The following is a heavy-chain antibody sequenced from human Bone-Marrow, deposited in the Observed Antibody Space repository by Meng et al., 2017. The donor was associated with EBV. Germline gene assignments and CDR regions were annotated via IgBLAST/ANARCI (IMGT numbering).Heavy chain of an antibody. CDR3: ARMGY. V-gene: IGHV1-8*01. CDR1: GYTLSSYD. Sequence: QGQLVQSGAEVKKPGASVKVSCRTSGYTLSSYDVNWVRQAPGKGPEWMGWINPNNGNTGFAQKIQGRVSMTWDTYTSTAYMELRNLRSEDTAVYYCARMGYWGQGTLVTVSS. J-gene: IGHJ4*02. CDR2: INPNNGNT.